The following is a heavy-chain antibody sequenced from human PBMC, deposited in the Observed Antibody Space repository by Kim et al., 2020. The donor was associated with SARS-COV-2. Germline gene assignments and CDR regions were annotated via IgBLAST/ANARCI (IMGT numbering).Heavy chain of an antibody. V-gene: IGHV3-48*03. CDR3: AREIQSTPDAVDI. CDR1: GFSFNSYE. CDR2: ISGNGKGI. Sequence: GGSLRLSCVASGFSFNSYEINWVRQAPGKGLEWLSYISGNGKGIKYADSVKGRFTISRDNAKNSVYLEMNSLRAEDTAVYHCAREIQSTPDAVDIWGQGTMVTVSP. J-gene: IGHJ3*02.